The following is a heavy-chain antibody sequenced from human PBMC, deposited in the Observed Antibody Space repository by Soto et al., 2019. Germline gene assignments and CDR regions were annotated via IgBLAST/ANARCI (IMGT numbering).Heavy chain of an antibody. CDR1: GFIFNDFY. Sequence: GGSLRLSCAASGFIFNDFYMTWIRHAPGKGLEWVAYISARSTTIKYADSVKGRFTISRNKAENSLSLQMNSLRVDDTAIYYCAKIVPAAIPLSALDYWGQGTLVTVSS. CDR2: ISARSTTI. D-gene: IGHD2-2*02. V-gene: IGHV3-11*04. J-gene: IGHJ4*02. CDR3: AKIVPAAIPLSALDY.